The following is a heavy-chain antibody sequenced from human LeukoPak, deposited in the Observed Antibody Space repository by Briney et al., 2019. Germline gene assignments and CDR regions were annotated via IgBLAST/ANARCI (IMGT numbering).Heavy chain of an antibody. CDR3: ARGKYIAVAFFDY. D-gene: IGHD6-19*01. V-gene: IGHV4-34*01. J-gene: IGHJ4*02. CDR2: INHSGST. Sequence: SETLSLTCAVYGGSFSGYYWSWIRQPPGKGLEWIGEINHSGSTNYNPSLKSRVTISVDTSKNQFSLKLSSVTAAGTAVYYCARGKYIAVAFFDYWGQGTLVTVSS. CDR1: GGSFSGYY.